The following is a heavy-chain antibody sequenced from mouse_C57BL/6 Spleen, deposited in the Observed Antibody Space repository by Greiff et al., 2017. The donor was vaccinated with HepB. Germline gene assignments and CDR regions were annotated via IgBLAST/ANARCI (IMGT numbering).Heavy chain of an antibody. J-gene: IGHJ3*01. Sequence: QVQLKQPGAELVKPGASVKLSCKASGYTFTSYWMHWVKQRPGQGLEWIGMIHPNSGSTNYNEKFKSKATLTVDKSSSTAYMQLSSLTSEDSAVYYCARPSYYSNYWCGDRGKATLVTVAA. CDR3: ARPSYYSNYWCGD. D-gene: IGHD2-5*01. V-gene: IGHV1-64*01. CDR1: GYTFTSYW. CDR2: IHPNSGST.